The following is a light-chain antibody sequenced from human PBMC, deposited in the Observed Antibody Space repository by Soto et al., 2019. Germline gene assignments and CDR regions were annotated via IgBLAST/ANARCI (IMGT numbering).Light chain of an antibody. Sequence: QPLLTQPPSASGTPGQRVTISCSGSSSNIGSNTVNWYQQLPGTAPKLLIYSNNQRPSGVPDRFSGSKSGTSASLAISGLQSEDEADYYCAAWDDSLNGLVVFGGGTKLTVL. V-gene: IGLV1-44*01. CDR3: AAWDDSLNGLVV. CDR2: SNN. CDR1: SSNIGSNT. J-gene: IGLJ2*01.